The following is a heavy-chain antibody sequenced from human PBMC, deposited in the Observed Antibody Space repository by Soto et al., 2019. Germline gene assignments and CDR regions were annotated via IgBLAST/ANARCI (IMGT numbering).Heavy chain of an antibody. CDR1: GGTFSSYS. Sequence: QVQLVQSGAEVKKPGSSVKVSCKASGGTFSSYSISWVRQAPGQGLEWMGGIIPIFGTANYAQKFQGRVTITADESTSTAYMELSSLRSEDTAVYYCARDRGCGGDCYQHWYFDLWGRGTLVTVSS. J-gene: IGHJ2*01. D-gene: IGHD2-21*02. CDR3: ARDRGCGGDCYQHWYFDL. V-gene: IGHV1-69*01. CDR2: IIPIFGTA.